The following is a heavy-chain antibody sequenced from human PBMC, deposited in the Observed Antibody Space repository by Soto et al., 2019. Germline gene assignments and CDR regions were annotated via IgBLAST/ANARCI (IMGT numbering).Heavy chain of an antibody. Sequence: GGSLRLSCAASGFTFSSYGMHWVRQAPGKGLEWVAVIWYDGSNKHYADSVKGRFTISRDNFKNTLYLQMNSLRAEDTAVYYCVKQYTSGGHFDYWGQGTLVTVSS. D-gene: IGHD6-19*01. CDR1: GFTFSSYG. V-gene: IGHV3-33*06. CDR3: VKQYTSGGHFDY. J-gene: IGHJ4*02. CDR2: IWYDGSNK.